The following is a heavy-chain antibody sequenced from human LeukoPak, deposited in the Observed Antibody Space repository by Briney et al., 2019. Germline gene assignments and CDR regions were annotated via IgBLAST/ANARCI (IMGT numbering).Heavy chain of an antibody. CDR3: ARYSVSYSSSWHYYFDY. Sequence: ASVKVSCKASGYRLTSYXXXXXXQAPGQGXXXXXXXXTYNGNTNYAQKFQDXVTMTXDTSTSTAYMELRSLRSDDTAVYYCARYSVSYSSSWHYYFDYWGQGTLVTVSS. CDR1: GYRLTSYX. J-gene: IGHJ4*02. V-gene: IGHV1-18*01. D-gene: IGHD6-13*01. CDR2: XXTYNGNT.